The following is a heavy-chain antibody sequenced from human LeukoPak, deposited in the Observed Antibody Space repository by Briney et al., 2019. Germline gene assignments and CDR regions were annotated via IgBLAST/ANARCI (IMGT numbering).Heavy chain of an antibody. D-gene: IGHD3-10*01. CDR1: GFTFSSYS. Sequence: GGSLRLSCAASGFTFSSYSMNWVRQAPGKGLEWVSSINSSSSYIYYADSVKGRFTISRDNAENSPYLQINSLRAEDTAVYYCARASFLSGSYGYWGQGTLVTVSS. CDR2: INSSSSYI. J-gene: IGHJ4*02. CDR3: ARASFLSGSYGY. V-gene: IGHV3-21*01.